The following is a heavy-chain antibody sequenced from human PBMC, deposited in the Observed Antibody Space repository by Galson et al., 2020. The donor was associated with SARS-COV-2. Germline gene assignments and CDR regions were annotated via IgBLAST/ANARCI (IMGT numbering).Heavy chain of an antibody. CDR3: VRDGVAFNTFSHYYYMDV. CDR2: IRYDGVTR. J-gene: IGHJ6*03. V-gene: IGHV3-30*02. CDR1: GYPFSRFG. D-gene: IGHD2-2*02. Sequence: AGSLRLSCAASGYPFSRFGRYWVRQAPGKGLEWVSFIRYDGVTRNYADSVKGRFTISRDNSKNALYLQMNSLRTEDTAVYYCVRDGVAFNTFSHYYYMDVWGKGTTVSVSS.